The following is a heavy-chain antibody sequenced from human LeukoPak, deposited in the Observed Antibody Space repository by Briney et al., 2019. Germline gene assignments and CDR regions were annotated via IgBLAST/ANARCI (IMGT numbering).Heavy chain of an antibody. CDR2: IKRDGSEI. V-gene: IGHV3-7*01. CDR3: ARDRVVAGAPAHYPYFDY. Sequence: PGGSLRLSCAASGFSFSGYWMSWVRQAPGKGLEWVANIKRDGSEIYYVDSVEGRFTISRDNAKNSLYLQMDSLRVEDTGVYYCARDRVVAGAPAHYPYFDYWGQGTLVAVSS. J-gene: IGHJ4*02. CDR1: GFSFSGYW. D-gene: IGHD2-15*01.